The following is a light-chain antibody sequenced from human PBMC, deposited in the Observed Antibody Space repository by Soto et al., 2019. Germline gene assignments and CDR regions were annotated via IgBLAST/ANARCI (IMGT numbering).Light chain of an antibody. Sequence: AIRMTQSPSSLSASTGDRVTITCRASQDVSGYVAWYQQKPGRAPNLLVYAASTLQAGVPSRFSGRASGTEFTLTIICLQSEDYATYFCQQYHTQATFGQGTKVDIK. CDR2: AAS. J-gene: IGKJ1*01. V-gene: IGKV1-8*01. CDR3: QQYHTQAT. CDR1: QDVSGY.